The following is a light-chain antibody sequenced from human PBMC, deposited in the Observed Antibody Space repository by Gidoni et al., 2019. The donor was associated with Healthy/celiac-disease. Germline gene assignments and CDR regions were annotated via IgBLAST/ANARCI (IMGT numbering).Light chain of an antibody. Sequence: EIVLTQSPGTLYLSPGERATLSCRASQSVSSSYLAWYQQKPGQPPRPLIYGASSRATGIPDRFRGSGSGTNFTLTISRLEPEDFAVYYCQQYGNSPAWTFGQGTKVEIK. CDR1: QSVSSSY. CDR2: GAS. CDR3: QQYGNSPAWT. J-gene: IGKJ1*01. V-gene: IGKV3-20*01.